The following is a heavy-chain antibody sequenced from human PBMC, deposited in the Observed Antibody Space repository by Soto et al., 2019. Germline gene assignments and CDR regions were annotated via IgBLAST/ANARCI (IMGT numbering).Heavy chain of an antibody. CDR1: RGTFDRSA. D-gene: IGHD3-10*01. CDR3: ARQKRDTPMVPCDA. Sequence: QVQLVQSGAAVQKPGSSVKVSCMTSRGTFDRSAINWVRQAPGHGLEWLGGLVTQFGTPNYAQKFQDRVTIAADESTNTTSMERRGLTSDDTAVYYCARQKRDTPMVPCDAWCQGTLVTVSS. V-gene: IGHV1-69*01. CDR2: LVTQFGTP. J-gene: IGHJ5*02.